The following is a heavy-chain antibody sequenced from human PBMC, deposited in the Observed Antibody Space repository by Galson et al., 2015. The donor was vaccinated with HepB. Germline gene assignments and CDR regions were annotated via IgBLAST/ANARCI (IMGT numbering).Heavy chain of an antibody. CDR1: GFTFNSYG. J-gene: IGHJ6*03. CDR2: ISFDGSNK. CDR3: AKQGNVVGATTTYYHYYMDV. Sequence: SLRLSCAASGFTFNSYGMHWVRQAPGKGLEWVAAISFDGSNKYYADSVKGRFTISRDNSKNTLYLQMNSLRAEDTAVYYCAKQGNVVGATTTYYHYYMDVWGKGTTVTVSS. D-gene: IGHD1-26*01. V-gene: IGHV3-30*18.